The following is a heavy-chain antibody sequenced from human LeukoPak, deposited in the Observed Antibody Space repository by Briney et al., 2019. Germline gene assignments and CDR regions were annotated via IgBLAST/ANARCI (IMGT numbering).Heavy chain of an antibody. J-gene: IGHJ4*02. CDR2: FDPEDGET. D-gene: IGHD3-16*01. CDR3: ATDPLRLGELTVDY. CDR1: GYTLTELS. Sequence: GASVKVSCKVSGYTLTELSMHWVRQAPGKGLEWMGGFDPEDGETIYAQKFQGRVTMTEDTSTDTAYMELSSLRSEDTAVSYCATDPLRLGELTVDYWGQGTLVTVSS. V-gene: IGHV1-24*01.